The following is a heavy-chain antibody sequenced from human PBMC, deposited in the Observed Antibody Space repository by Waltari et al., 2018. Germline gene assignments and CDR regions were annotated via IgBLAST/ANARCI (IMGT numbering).Heavy chain of an antibody. J-gene: IGHJ4*02. CDR2: SIPIFGTA. D-gene: IGHD6-19*01. V-gene: IGHV1-69*13. CDR3: ARAGYSSGWYSYYFDY. CDR1: GGTFSSYA. Sequence: QVQLVQSGAEVKKPGSSVKVSCKASGGTFSSYAISWVRQAPGQGLEWMGGSIPIFGTANYAQKFPARVTMTGEESTGTAYMALSSLRSEDTAVYYCARAGYSSGWYSYYFDYWGQGTLVTVSS.